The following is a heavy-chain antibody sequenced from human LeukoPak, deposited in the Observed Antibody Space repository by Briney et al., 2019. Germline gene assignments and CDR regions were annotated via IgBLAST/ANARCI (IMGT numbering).Heavy chain of an antibody. J-gene: IGHJ3*02. CDR2: INHSGST. V-gene: IGHV4-34*01. CDR3: ARRTENTIVGATTIRTVNAFDI. CDR1: GGSFSGYY. Sequence: PSETLSLTCAVYGGSFSGYYWSWIRQPPGKGLEWIGEINHSGSTNYNPSLKSRVTISVDTSKNQFSLKLSSVTAADTAVYYCARRTENTIVGATTIRTVNAFDIRGQGTMVTVSS. D-gene: IGHD1-26*01.